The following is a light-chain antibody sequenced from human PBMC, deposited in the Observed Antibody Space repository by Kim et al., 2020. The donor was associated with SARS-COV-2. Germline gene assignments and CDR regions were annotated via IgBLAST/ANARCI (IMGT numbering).Light chain of an antibody. V-gene: IGKV3-11*01. Sequence: EIVLTQSPATLSLSPGEGATLSCRASQSIQNYLAWYQQKPGQAPRLLIYEASNRATGIPARFSGSGSGTDFTLTISSLEPEDFAVYYCKQRSSLPRITFGQGTRREIK. CDR3: KQRSSLPRIT. J-gene: IGKJ5*01. CDR2: EAS. CDR1: QSIQNY.